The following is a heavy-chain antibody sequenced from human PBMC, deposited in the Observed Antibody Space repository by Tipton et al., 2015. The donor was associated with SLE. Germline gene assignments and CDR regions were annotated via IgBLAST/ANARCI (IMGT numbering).Heavy chain of an antibody. D-gene: IGHD2-2*02. CDR3: ARDQYTTLFDY. V-gene: IGHV4-59*12. CDR2: IYYSGST. J-gene: IGHJ4*02. Sequence: TLSLTCTVSGGSISSYYWSWIRQPPGKGLEWIGYIYYSGSTNYNPSLKSRVTISPDTSNNQVSLKLSSVTAADTAVYYCARDQYTTLFDYWGQGTLVTVSS. CDR1: GGSISSYY.